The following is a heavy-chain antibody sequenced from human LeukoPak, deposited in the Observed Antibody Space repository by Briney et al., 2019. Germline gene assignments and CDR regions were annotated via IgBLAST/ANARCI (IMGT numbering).Heavy chain of an antibody. J-gene: IGHJ5*02. CDR1: GFTFSSYS. V-gene: IGHV3-21*01. CDR2: ISSSSSYI. Sequence: GGSLRLSCAASGFTFSSYSMNWVRQAPGKGLEWVSSISSSSSYIYYADSVKGRFTISRDNSKNTLYLQMNSLRAEDTAVYYCAKDSGDIVVVPAGWFDPWGQGTLVTVSS. D-gene: IGHD2-2*01. CDR3: AKDSGDIVVVPAGWFDP.